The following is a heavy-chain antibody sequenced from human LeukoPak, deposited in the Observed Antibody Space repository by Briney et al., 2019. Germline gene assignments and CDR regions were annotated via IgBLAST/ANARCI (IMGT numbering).Heavy chain of an antibody. CDR2: INPNGGGT. CDR1: GYIFTGYY. J-gene: IGHJ4*02. D-gene: IGHD1-26*01. V-gene: IGHV1-2*06. CDR3: ARAMGVGATTKPSDY. Sequence: GASVKVSCKASGYIFTGYYIHWVRQAPGQGLEWMGRINPNGGGTNYAQKFQGRVTVTGDTSISTAYMELSRLRSEDTAVYYCARAMGVGATTKPSDYWGQGTLVTVSS.